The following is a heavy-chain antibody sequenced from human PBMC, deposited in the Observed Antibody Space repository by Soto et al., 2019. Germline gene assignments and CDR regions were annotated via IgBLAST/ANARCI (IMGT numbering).Heavy chain of an antibody. Sequence: PAGSLRLSCSTSGFTFRSYAMSWVRQAPGKGLEWVSAISVSGGNTYYADSVKGRFTISRDNSKNTLYLQMNSLRAEDTAVYYCAKNAGGPWTPFDYWGQGTLVTVSS. V-gene: IGHV3-23*01. CDR3: AKNAGGPWTPFDY. CDR2: ISVSGGNT. D-gene: IGHD1-1*01. J-gene: IGHJ4*02. CDR1: GFTFRSYA.